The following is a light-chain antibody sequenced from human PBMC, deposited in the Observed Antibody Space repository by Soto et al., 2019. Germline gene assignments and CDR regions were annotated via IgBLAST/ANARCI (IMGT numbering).Light chain of an antibody. Sequence: EIVMTQSPATLSLSPGERAALSCIASQGISSELAWYQQKPGQPPRLLIYGASTRAPGVPARFTGSGAGSDFTLTISGLQSEDFAVYYCQQGHHWPLTFGQGTRLGI. V-gene: IGKV3-15*01. CDR3: QQGHHWPLT. CDR1: QGISSE. CDR2: GAS. J-gene: IGKJ2*01.